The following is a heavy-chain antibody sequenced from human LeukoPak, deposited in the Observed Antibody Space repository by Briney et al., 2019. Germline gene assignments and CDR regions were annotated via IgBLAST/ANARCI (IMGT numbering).Heavy chain of an antibody. V-gene: IGHV3-64D*06. CDR3: VKVGGCTGGTCYYSDY. CDR2: ISSNGGTT. J-gene: IGHJ4*02. D-gene: IGHD2-8*02. CDR1: GFTFSHYA. Sequence: PGGSLRLSCSASGFTFSHYAMHWVRQAPGKGLEYVSAISSNGGTTNYADSVKGRFTISRDNSKNALYLQMSSLGVEDTAMYYCVKVGGCTGGTCYYSDYWGQGTLATVSS.